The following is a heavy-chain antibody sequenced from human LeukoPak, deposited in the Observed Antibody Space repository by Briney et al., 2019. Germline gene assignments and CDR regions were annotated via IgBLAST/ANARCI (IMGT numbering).Heavy chain of an antibody. D-gene: IGHD6-13*01. Sequence: GGSLRLSCAASGFTVSSNYMSWVRQAPGKGLEWVSVIYSSGSTYYADSVKGRFTISRDNSKNTLYLQMSSLRPEDTAVYYCVKDRWVDHWGQGTLVAVSS. CDR2: IYSSGST. J-gene: IGHJ4*02. CDR3: VKDRWVDH. CDR1: GFTVSSNY. V-gene: IGHV3-66*03.